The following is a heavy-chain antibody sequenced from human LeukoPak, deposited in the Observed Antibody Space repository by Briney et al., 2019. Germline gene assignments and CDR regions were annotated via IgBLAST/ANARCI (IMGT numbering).Heavy chain of an antibody. CDR1: GFTFSSYA. CDR2: ISGSGGST. Sequence: PGGSLRLSCAASGFTFSSYAMSWVRQAPGKGLEWVSAISGSGGSTYYADSVKGRSTISRDNSKNTLYLQMNSLRAEDTAVYYCASSYDSSGYSLFDYWGQGTLVTVSS. J-gene: IGHJ4*02. CDR3: ASSYDSSGYSLFDY. V-gene: IGHV3-23*01. D-gene: IGHD3-22*01.